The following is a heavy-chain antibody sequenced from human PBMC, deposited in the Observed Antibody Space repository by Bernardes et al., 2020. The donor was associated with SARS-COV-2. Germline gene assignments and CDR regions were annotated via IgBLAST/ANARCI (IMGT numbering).Heavy chain of an antibody. CDR3: AKRTHSFTFDF. CDR1: DGSISNYY. J-gene: IGHJ3*01. D-gene: IGHD2-15*01. CDR2: IYYSGST. Sequence: SETLSLTCTVSDGSISNYYWSWIRQSPGKGLEWIGSIYYSGSTSYNPSLKSRVTISVDTSKNQFSLELNSVTAADTAVYYCAKRTHSFTFDFWGQGTMVTGSS. V-gene: IGHV4-59*08.